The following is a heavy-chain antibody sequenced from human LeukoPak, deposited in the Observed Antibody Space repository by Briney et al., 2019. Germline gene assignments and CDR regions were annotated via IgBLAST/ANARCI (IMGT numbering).Heavy chain of an antibody. D-gene: IGHD5-24*01. J-gene: IGHJ4*02. V-gene: IGHV3-30*18. CDR2: ISYDGSNK. CDR3: AKDLSDGYSFDY. CDR1: GFTFSSYG. Sequence: GRSLRLSCAASGFTFSSYGMHWVRQAPGKGLEWVAVISYDGSNKYYADSVRGRFTISRDNSKNTLYLQMNSLRAEDTAVYYCAKDLSDGYSFDYWGQGTLVTVSS.